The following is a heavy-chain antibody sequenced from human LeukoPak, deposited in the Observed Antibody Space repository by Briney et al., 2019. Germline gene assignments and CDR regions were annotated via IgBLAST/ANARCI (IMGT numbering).Heavy chain of an antibody. CDR3: ARSTVVTPKSDY. V-gene: IGHV1-2*02. D-gene: IGHD4-23*01. CDR1: GYTFTDYA. Sequence: GASVKVSCKASGYTFTDYAMNWVRQAPGQGLEWMGWINPNSGGTNYAQKFQGRVTMTRDTSISTAYMELSRLRSDDTAVYYCARSTVVTPKSDYWGQGTLVTVSS. J-gene: IGHJ4*02. CDR2: INPNSGGT.